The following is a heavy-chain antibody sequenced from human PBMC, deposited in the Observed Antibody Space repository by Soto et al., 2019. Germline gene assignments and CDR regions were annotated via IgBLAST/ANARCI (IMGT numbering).Heavy chain of an antibody. Sequence: SETLSLTCTVSGGSISSSSYYWGWIRQPPGKGLEWIGSIYYSGSTYYNPSLKSRVTISVDTSKNQFSLKLSSVTAADTAVYYCARHAYYYDSWGQGTLVTVS. J-gene: IGHJ4*02. CDR3: ARHAYYYDS. CDR1: GGSISSSSYY. CDR2: IYYSGST. V-gene: IGHV4-39*01. D-gene: IGHD3-22*01.